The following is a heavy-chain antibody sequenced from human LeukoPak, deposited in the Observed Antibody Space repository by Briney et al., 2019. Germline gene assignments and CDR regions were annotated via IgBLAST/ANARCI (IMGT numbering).Heavy chain of an antibody. Sequence: PGGSLRLSCAASGFTFSSYSMNWVRQAPGKGLEWVSSISSSSSYIYYADSVKGRFTISRDNAKNSLYLQMNSLRAEDTAVYYCARVGEARGDYYFDYWGQGTLVTVSS. CDR1: GFTFSSYS. J-gene: IGHJ4*02. CDR2: ISSSSSYI. CDR3: ARVGEARGDYYFDY. D-gene: IGHD4-17*01. V-gene: IGHV3-21*01.